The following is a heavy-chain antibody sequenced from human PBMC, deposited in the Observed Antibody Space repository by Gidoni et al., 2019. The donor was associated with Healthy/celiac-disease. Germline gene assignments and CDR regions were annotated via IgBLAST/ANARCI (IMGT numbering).Heavy chain of an antibody. CDR1: GCPLVSYS. J-gene: IGHJ4*02. Sequence: EVQLVGSGGGLVKPGGSLRLSCAASGCPLVSYSMNWVRQAPGKGLEWVSSISSSSSYIYYADSVKGRFTISRDNAKNSLYLQMTSLRAEDTAVYYCARDRGIAAAGDFDYWGQGTLVTVSS. CDR3: ARDRGIAAAGDFDY. D-gene: IGHD6-13*01. CDR2: ISSSSSYI. V-gene: IGHV3-21*01.